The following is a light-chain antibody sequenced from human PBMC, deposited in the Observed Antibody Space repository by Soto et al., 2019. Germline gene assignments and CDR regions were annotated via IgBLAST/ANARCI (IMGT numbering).Light chain of an antibody. CDR2: AAS. Sequence: EIVLTQSPGTLSLSPGERATLSCRASQSISSSYLAWYQQKPGQAPRLLIYAASSRATGIPDRFSGSGSGTDLSRDISRLAPEDFAGYFYQQYASSSYTFGQGPQLEIK. CDR1: QSISSSY. CDR3: QQYASSSYT. V-gene: IGKV3-20*01. J-gene: IGKJ2*01.